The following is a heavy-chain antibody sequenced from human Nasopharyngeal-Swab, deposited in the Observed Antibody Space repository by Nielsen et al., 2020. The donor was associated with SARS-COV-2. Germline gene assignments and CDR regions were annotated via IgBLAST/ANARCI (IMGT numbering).Heavy chain of an antibody. CDR1: GFTFCDAA. CDR2: IRSKAYGGTT. CDR3: TRDHPYRSSVVFDY. J-gene: IGHJ4*02. D-gene: IGHD6-6*01. Sequence: GESLKISCTASGFTFCDAAMSWFRQAPGKGLEWVGFIRSKAYGGTTEYAASVKGRFTISRDDSKSISYLQMNSMKTEDTAVYYCTRDHPYRSSVVFDYWGQGTLVTVSS. V-gene: IGHV3-49*03.